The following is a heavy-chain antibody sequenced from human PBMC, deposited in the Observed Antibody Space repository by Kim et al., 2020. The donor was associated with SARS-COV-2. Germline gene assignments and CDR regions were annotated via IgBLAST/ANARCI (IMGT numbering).Heavy chain of an antibody. V-gene: IGHV4-59*01. Sequence: SETLSLTCTVSGGSISSYYWSWIRQPPGKGLEWIGYIYYSGSTNYNPSLKSRVTISVDTSKNQFSLKLSSVTAADTAVYYCARGTRVLWSQLHPTPTKFDYWGQGSLVTVSS. J-gene: IGHJ4*02. CDR3: ARGTRVLWSQLHPTPTKFDY. CDR2: IYYSGST. D-gene: IGHD2-21*01. CDR1: GGSISSYY.